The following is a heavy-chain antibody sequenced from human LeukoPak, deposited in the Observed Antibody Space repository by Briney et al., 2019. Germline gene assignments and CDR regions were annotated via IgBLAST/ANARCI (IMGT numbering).Heavy chain of an antibody. V-gene: IGHV3-23*01. CDR1: GFPFTIYA. CDR3: AKYRGFGDSYDS. D-gene: IGHD3-10*01. J-gene: IGHJ4*02. CDR2: IGGSST. Sequence: GGSLRLSCAASGFPFTIYAMSWVRQAPGKGLEGVSSIGGSSTYYADFVKGRFTISRDTSKNTMDLQMNSLRAEDTAIYYCAKYRGFGDSYDSWGQGTLVTVSS.